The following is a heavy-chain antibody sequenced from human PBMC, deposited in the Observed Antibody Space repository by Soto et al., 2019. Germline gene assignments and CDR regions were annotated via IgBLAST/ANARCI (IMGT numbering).Heavy chain of an antibody. CDR1: GGSIYSGGSY. J-gene: IGHJ5*02. CDR2: IYYSGST. V-gene: IGHV4-31*03. CDR3: ARSLGNWFDT. D-gene: IGHD7-27*01. Sequence: SETLSLTCTVSGGSIYSGGSYWSWLRQHPTKGLEWIGYIYYSGSTYYNPSLKSRVTISVDTSKNQFSLKLSSVTAADTAVFYCARSLGNWFDTWGQGTLVTVSS.